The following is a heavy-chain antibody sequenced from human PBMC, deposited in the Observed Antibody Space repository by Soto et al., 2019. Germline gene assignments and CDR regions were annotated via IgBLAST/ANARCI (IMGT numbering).Heavy chain of an antibody. D-gene: IGHD3-10*01. J-gene: IGHJ5*02. CDR1: GGSISSFTYY. CDR2: VYYNQNT. CDR3: ARRERYYGSPGWFDP. V-gene: IGHV4-39*01. Sequence: PSETLSLTCSVSGGSISSFTYYWGWIRQPPGKGLEWIGTVYYNQNTYYNPSLKSPVTITVDTAKNQFSLNLRSVTAADTAMYICARRERYYGSPGWFDPWGPGTLVTVSS.